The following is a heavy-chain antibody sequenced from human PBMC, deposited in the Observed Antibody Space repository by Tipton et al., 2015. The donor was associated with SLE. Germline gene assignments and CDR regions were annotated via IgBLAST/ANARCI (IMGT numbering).Heavy chain of an antibody. CDR2: IYTSGST. D-gene: IGHD3-10*01. V-gene: IGHV4-4*07. J-gene: IGHJ4*02. Sequence: TLSLTCTVSGGSISSYYWSWIRQPAGKGLEWIGRIYTSGSTNYNPSLKSRVTISADTSKNQFSLRLTSVTAADTAVYYCAKYASGTMFEYWGQGTLVTVSS. CDR1: GGSISSYY. CDR3: AKYASGTMFEY.